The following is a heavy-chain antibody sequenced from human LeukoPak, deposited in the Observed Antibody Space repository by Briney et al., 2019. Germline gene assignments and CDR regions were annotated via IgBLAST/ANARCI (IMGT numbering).Heavy chain of an antibody. CDR2: IQNDASTE. CDR1: GFIFSHYG. CDR3: ARELSQIVWGGLDY. V-gene: IGHV3-33*05. Sequence: GRSLRLSCAASGFIFSHYGMHWVRQAPGKGLEWVAVIQNDASTENFADSVKGRFTISRDNSKNTVFLQMNSLRVEDTAVYYCARELSQIVWGGLDYGGQGTLVSVSS. J-gene: IGHJ4*02. D-gene: IGHD2-21*01.